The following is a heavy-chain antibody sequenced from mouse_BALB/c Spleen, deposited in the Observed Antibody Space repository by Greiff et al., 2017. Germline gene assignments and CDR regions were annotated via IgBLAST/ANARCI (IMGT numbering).Heavy chain of an antibody. CDR3: ARPYGSSYAMDY. CDR2: IWAGGST. Sequence: QVQLKESGPGLVAPSQSLSITCTVTGFSLTTYGVHWVRQPPGKGLEWLGVIWAGGSTNYNSALMSRLSISKDNSKSQVFLKMNSLQTDDTAMYYCARPYGSSYAMDYWGQGTSVTVSS. CDR1: GFSLTTYG. D-gene: IGHD1-1*01. V-gene: IGHV2-9*02. J-gene: IGHJ4*01.